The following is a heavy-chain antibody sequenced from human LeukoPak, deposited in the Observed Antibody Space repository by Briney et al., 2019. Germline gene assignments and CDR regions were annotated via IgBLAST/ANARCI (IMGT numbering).Heavy chain of an antibody. CDR2: INPSGGST. J-gene: IGHJ5*02. V-gene: IGHV1-46*03. CDR3: ARDLSRYCSSTSCYSGWFDP. Sequence: ASVEVSCKASGYTFTSYYMHWVRQAPGQGLEWMGIINPSGGSTSYAQKFQGRVTMTRDTSTSTVYMELSSLRSEDTAVYYCARDLSRYCSSTSCYSGWFDPWGQGTLVTVSS. CDR1: GYTFTSYY. D-gene: IGHD2-2*01.